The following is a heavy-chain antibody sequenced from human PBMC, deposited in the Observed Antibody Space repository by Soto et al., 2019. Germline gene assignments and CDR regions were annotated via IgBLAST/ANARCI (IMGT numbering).Heavy chain of an antibody. V-gene: IGHV3-15*07. Sequence: EVQLVESGGGLVKPGGSLRLSCAASGFTFSNAWMNWVRQAPGKGLEWVGRIKSKTDGGTTDYAAPVKGRFTISRDDSKNTLYLQMNSLKTDDTAVYYCTTDRYYDSSGYYHPDYFYYWGQGTLVTVSS. CDR3: TTDRYYDSSGYYHPDYFYY. J-gene: IGHJ4*02. CDR1: GFTFSNAW. D-gene: IGHD3-22*01. CDR2: IKSKTDGGTT.